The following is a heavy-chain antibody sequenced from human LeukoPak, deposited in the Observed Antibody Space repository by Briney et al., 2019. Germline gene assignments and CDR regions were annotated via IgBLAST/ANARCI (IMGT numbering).Heavy chain of an antibody. CDR3: AKGHCGGDCYAYYYYGMDV. J-gene: IGHJ6*02. D-gene: IGHD2-21*02. Sequence: GGSLRLSCAASGFTFSSYAMSRVRQAPGKGLEWVSAISGSGGSTYYADSVKGRFTISRDNSKNTLYLQMNSLRAEDTAVYYCAKGHCGGDCYAYYYYGMDVWGQGTTVTVSS. CDR1: GFTFSSYA. CDR2: ISGSGGST. V-gene: IGHV3-23*01.